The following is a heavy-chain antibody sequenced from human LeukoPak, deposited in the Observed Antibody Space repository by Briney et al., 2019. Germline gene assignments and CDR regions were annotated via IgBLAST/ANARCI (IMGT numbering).Heavy chain of an antibody. V-gene: IGHV4-39*02. D-gene: IGHD3-10*01. J-gene: IGHJ4*02. CDR1: GGSISSSSYY. CDR2: IYYSGST. Sequence: SETLSLTCTVSGGSISSSSYYWGWIRQPPGKGLEWIGSIYYSGSTYYNPSLKSRVTISVDTSKNQFSLKLNSVTAADTAVYYCARDGVQGLDYWGQGTLVTVSS. CDR3: ARDGVQGLDY.